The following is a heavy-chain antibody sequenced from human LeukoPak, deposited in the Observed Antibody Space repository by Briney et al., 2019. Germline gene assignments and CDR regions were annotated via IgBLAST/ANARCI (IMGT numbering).Heavy chain of an antibody. D-gene: IGHD3-10*01. V-gene: IGHV3-30*04. CDR3: ARRPLRFGGLAYAFDI. J-gene: IGHJ3*02. CDR2: ISYDGSNK. CDR1: GFTFSSYA. Sequence: PGGSLRLSCAASGFTFSSYAMHWVRQAPGKGLEWVAVISYDGSNKYYADSVKGRFTISRDNSKNTLYLQMNSLRAEDTAVYYCARRPLRFGGLAYAFDIWGQGTMVTVSS.